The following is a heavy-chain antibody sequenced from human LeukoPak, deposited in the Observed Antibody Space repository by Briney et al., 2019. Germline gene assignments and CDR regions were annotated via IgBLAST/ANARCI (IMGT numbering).Heavy chain of an antibody. J-gene: IGHJ4*02. D-gene: IGHD3-22*01. CDR1: GGTFSSYA. Sequence: SVKVSCKASGGTFSSYAISWVRQAPGQGLEWMGGIIPIFGTANYAQKFQGRVTITADKSTSTAYMELSSLRSEDTAVYYCARDYYDSSGYYDYWGQGTLVTVSS. V-gene: IGHV1-69*06. CDR3: ARDYYDSSGYYDY. CDR2: IIPIFGTA.